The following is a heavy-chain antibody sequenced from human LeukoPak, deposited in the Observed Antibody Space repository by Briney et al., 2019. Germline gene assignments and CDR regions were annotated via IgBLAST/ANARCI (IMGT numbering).Heavy chain of an antibody. CDR1: GGSISSYY. CDR3: ARGRQQLGRNDAFDI. V-gene: IGHV4-4*07. D-gene: IGHD6-13*01. Sequence: RPSETLSLACTVSGGSISSYYWSWIRQPAGKGLEWIGRIYTSGSTNYNPSLKSRVTMSVDTSKNQFSLKLSSVTAADTAVYYCARGRQQLGRNDAFDIWGQGTMVTVSS. CDR2: IYTSGST. J-gene: IGHJ3*02.